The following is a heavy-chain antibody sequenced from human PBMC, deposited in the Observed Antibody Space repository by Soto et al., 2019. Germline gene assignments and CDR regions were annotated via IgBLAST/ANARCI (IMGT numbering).Heavy chain of an antibody. CDR1: GYTFTSYY. CDR2: INPRGGST. Sequence: GASVKVSCKASGYTFTSYYMHWVRQAPGQGLEWMGIINPRGGSTSYAQKFQGRVTMTRDTSTSTVYMELSSLRSEDTAVYYCARVAGYCSSTSCYSLYYFDYWGQGTLVTVSS. CDR3: ARVAGYCSSTSCYSLYYFDY. V-gene: IGHV1-46*03. J-gene: IGHJ4*02. D-gene: IGHD2-2*01.